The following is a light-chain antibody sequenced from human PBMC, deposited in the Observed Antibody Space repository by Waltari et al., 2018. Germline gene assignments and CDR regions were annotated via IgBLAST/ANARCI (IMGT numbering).Light chain of an antibody. J-gene: IGLJ2*01. Sequence: SYELTQPPSVSVSPGQTASITCSGDKLGDKYACWYQQKPGQSPVLVIYQDSKRPSGFPERFSGSNSGNPATLTISGTQAMDEADYYCQAWDSSVVFGGGTKLTVL. CDR1: KLGDKY. CDR2: QDS. CDR3: QAWDSSVV. V-gene: IGLV3-1*01.